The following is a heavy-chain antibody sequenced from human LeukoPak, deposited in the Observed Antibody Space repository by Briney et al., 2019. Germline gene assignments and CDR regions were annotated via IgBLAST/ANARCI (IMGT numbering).Heavy chain of an antibody. J-gene: IGHJ4*02. V-gene: IGHV4-59*01. D-gene: IGHD5-18*01. Sequence: SETLSLTCTVSGGSISSYYWTWMRQPPGKGVEWIGYIYYRGSTNYNPSLESRVTISVDTSKNQFSLKLSSVTAADTAVYYCARAKSEYSYGPFDYWGQGTLVTVSS. CDR3: ARAKSEYSYGPFDY. CDR1: GGSISSYY. CDR2: IYYRGST.